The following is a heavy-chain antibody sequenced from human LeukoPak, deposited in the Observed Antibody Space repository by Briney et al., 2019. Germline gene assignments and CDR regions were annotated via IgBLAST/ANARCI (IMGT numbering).Heavy chain of an antibody. CDR1: GGTLNNYA. J-gene: IGHJ3*02. D-gene: IGHD5-24*01. CDR3: AHATQRLPTIMIDAFDI. CDR2: LIPLFGTP. Sequence: ASVKVSCKASGGTLNNYAINWVRQAPGQGLEWVGRLIPLFGTPNYAQKFQGKVTITADESTSTFYMDLSGLRSEDTAVYYCAHATQRLPTIMIDAFDIWGQGTRVTVSS. V-gene: IGHV1-69*13.